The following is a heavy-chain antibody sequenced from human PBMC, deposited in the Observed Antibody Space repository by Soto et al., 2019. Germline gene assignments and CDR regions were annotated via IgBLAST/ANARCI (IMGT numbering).Heavy chain of an antibody. CDR2: VHYSGNT. CDR1: GYSISSGYH. V-gene: IGHV4-38-2*02. CDR3: ARDLHSSGRLDY. J-gene: IGHJ4*02. Sequence: PSETLSLTCTVSGYSISSGYHWAWIRQPPGKGLEWLGSVHYSGNTYYNPSLKSRLTISVDKSKNQFSLNLSSVTAADTAVYYCARDLHSSGRLDYWGQGTLVTVSS. D-gene: IGHD6-19*01.